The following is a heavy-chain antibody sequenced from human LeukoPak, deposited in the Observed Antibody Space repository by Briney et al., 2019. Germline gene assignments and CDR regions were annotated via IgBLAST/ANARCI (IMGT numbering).Heavy chain of an antibody. CDR3: AKDRTPVYGNFDVDAFDV. J-gene: IGHJ3*01. CDR1: GFSFDYYG. D-gene: IGHD4-11*01. CDR2: IRSDGNDK. V-gene: IGHV3-30*02. Sequence: PGGSLRLSCAASGFSFDYYGMHWVRQGPGTGPEWVAFIRSDGNDKYYGDSVKGRFTISRDISKNTLYLQMISLRAEDTGVYYGAKDRTPVYGNFDVDAFDVWGKGTVVTVSS.